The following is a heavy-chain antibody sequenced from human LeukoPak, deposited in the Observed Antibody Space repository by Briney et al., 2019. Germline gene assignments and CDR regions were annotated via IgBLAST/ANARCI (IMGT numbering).Heavy chain of an antibody. V-gene: IGHV3-7*03. CDR3: AKDLLGAYAARPFDY. J-gene: IGHJ4*02. D-gene: IGHD6-6*01. Sequence: PGGSLRLSCAASGFTFSSYWMNWARQAPGKGLEWVANIKQDGSEKYYVDSVKGRFTISRDNSKNTLYLQMNSLRAEDTAVYYCAKDLLGAYAARPFDYWGQGTLVTVSS. CDR1: GFTFSSYW. CDR2: IKQDGSEK.